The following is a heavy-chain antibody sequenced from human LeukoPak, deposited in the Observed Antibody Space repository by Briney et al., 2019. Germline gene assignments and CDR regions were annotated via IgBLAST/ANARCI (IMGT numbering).Heavy chain of an antibody. J-gene: IGHJ4*02. CDR2: IYYSGST. D-gene: IGHD3-10*01. Sequence: SETLSLTCTVSGGSISSSSYYWGWIRQPPGKGLEWIGYIYYSGSTNYNPSLKSRVTISVDTSKNQFSLKLSSVTAADTAVYYCARDRYYDSGSYYNWGQGTLVTVSS. CDR3: ARDRYYDSGSYYN. V-gene: IGHV4-61*01. CDR1: GGSISSSSYY.